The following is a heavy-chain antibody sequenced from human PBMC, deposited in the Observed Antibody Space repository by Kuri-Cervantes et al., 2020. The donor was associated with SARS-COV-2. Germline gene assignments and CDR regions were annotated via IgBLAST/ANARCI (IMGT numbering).Heavy chain of an antibody. J-gene: IGHJ6*02. CDR2: IIPILGIA. Sequence: SVKVSCKASGGTFSSYAISWVRQAPGQGLEWMGGIIPILGIANYAQKFQGRVTITADKSTSTAYMKLSSLRSEDTAVYYCAAVGGNSRSYYYYGMDVWGQGTTVTVSS. D-gene: IGHD4-23*01. V-gene: IGHV1-69*10. CDR3: AAVGGNSRSYYYYGMDV. CDR1: GGTFSSYA.